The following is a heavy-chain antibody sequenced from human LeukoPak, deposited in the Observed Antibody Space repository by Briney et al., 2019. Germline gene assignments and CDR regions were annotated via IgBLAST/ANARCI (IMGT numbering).Heavy chain of an antibody. CDR1: GYTLTELS. Sequence: ASVKVSCKVSGYTLTELSMHWVRQAPGKGLECMGGFDPEDGETIYAQKFQGRVTMPEDTSTDTAYMELSSLRSEDTAVYYCATECSSTSCYIGRYFDLWGRGTLVTVSS. D-gene: IGHD2-2*02. V-gene: IGHV1-24*01. CDR3: ATECSSTSCYIGRYFDL. J-gene: IGHJ2*01. CDR2: FDPEDGET.